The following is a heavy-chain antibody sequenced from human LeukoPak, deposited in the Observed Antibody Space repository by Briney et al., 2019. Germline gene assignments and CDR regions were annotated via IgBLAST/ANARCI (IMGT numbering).Heavy chain of an antibody. V-gene: IGHV4-39*07. CDR1: GGSISSSSYY. D-gene: IGHD5-12*01. Sequence: SETLSLTCTVSGGSISSSSYYWGWIRQPPGKGLEWIGSIYYSGSTYYNPSLKSRVTISVDTSKNQFSLKLSSVTAADTAVYYCARDPIGRGYSGYDHVFDYWGQGTLVTVSS. J-gene: IGHJ4*02. CDR3: ARDPIGRGYSGYDHVFDY. CDR2: IYYSGST.